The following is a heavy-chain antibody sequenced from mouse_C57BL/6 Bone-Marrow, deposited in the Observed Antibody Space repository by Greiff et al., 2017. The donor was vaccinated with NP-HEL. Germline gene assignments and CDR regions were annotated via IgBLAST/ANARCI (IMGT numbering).Heavy chain of an antibody. CDR2: INPSNGGT. J-gene: IGHJ3*01. Sequence: VQLQQSGTELVKPGASVKLSCKASGYTFTSYWMHWVKQRPGQGLEWIGNINPSNGGTNYNEKFKSKATLTVDKSSSTAYMQLSSLTSEDSAVYYCARAPHYDYDPFFAYWGQGTLVTVSA. V-gene: IGHV1-53*01. CDR3: ARAPHYDYDPFFAY. D-gene: IGHD2-4*01. CDR1: GYTFTSYW.